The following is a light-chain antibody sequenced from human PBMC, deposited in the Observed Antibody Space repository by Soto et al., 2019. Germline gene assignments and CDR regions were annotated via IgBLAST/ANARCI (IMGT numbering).Light chain of an antibody. J-gene: IGLJ1*01. CDR2: EVS. CDR3: CSYAGSSTFFYV. CDR1: SSDVGSYNL. V-gene: IGLV2-23*02. Sequence: QSVLTRPASVSGSPGQSITISCTGTSSDVGSYNLVSWYQQHPGKAPKLMIYEVSKRPSGVSNRFSGSKSGNTASLTISGLQAEDEADYYCCSYAGSSTFFYVFGTGTKVTV.